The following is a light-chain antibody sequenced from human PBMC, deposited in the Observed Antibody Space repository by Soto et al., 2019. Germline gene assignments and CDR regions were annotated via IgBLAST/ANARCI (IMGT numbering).Light chain of an antibody. CDR3: AAWDDSLNGV. CDR2: SNN. Sequence: QSALTQPPSASGTPGQRVTISCSGSSSNIGSNTVNWYQQLPGTAPKLLIYSNNQRPSGVPDRFSGSKSGTSASLAISGLQSEDEADYYCAAWDDSLNGVFGTGTKLTVL. J-gene: IGLJ1*01. CDR1: SSNIGSNT. V-gene: IGLV1-44*01.